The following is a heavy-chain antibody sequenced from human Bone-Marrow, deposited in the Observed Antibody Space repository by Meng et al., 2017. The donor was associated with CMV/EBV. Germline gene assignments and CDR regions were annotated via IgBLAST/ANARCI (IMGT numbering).Heavy chain of an antibody. V-gene: IGHV1-8*01. J-gene: IGHJ6*02. CDR3: ARDSPPVWSGSYDYGMDV. CDR1: GYTLTTFD. D-gene: IGHD3-3*01. CDR2: MNPNSDNT. Sequence: ASVKVSCKASGYTLTTFDFNWVRQATGQGLEWMGWMNPNSDNTASAQKLQGRVTMTRNTSISTAYMELSSLRSDDTAVYYCARDSPPVWSGSYDYGMDVWGQGTKVTVSS.